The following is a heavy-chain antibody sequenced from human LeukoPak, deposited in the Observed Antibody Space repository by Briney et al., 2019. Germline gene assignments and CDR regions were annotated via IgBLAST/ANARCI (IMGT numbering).Heavy chain of an antibody. J-gene: IGHJ4*02. V-gene: IGHV3-7*01. CDR2: TNPDGSIK. D-gene: IGHD3-3*01. CDR3: VSGFLQWLY. CDR1: GFIFGGYW. Sequence: GGSLRLSCAASGFIFGGYWMSWVRQAPGRGLEWVANTNPDGSIKYYMDSVNGRFTISRDNAKNSLYLQMNSLRAEDTAVYYCVSGFLQWLYWGQGTLVTVSS.